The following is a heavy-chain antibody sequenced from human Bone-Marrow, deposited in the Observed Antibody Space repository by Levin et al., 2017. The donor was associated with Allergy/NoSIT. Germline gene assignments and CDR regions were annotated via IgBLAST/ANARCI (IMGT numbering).Heavy chain of an antibody. Sequence: KSGPTLVKPTQTLTLTCTFSKFSLSTSGVGVGWIRQPPGKALEWLALIFGDDDKRYSPSLMNRLTITKGTSKNQVVLTMTNMDPVDTATYYCAHTGTTSNFDYWGQGTLVTVSS. D-gene: IGHD1-7*01. V-gene: IGHV2-5*02. J-gene: IGHJ4*02. CDR3: AHTGTTSNFDY. CDR2: IFGDDDK. CDR1: KFSLSTSGVG.